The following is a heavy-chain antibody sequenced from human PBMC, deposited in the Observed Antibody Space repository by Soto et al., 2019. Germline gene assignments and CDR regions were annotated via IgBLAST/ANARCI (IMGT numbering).Heavy chain of an antibody. J-gene: IGHJ6*02. V-gene: IGHV1-69*01. CDR3: PRSQGSSTSLEIYYYYYYGMDV. CDR2: IIPISGTA. Sequence: QVQLVQSGAEVKKPGSSVKVSCKASGGTFSNYAISWVRQAPGQGLEWMGGIIPISGTANYAQKFQGRVTITAGESTSTASMELSSRRSEDTAVYYCPRSQGSSTSLEIYYYYYYGMDVWGQGTTVTVSS. CDR1: GGTFSNYA. D-gene: IGHD2-2*01.